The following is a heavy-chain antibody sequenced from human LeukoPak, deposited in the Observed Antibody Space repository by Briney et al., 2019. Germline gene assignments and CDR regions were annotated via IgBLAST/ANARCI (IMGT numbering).Heavy chain of an antibody. CDR1: GYTFTSYD. Sequence: ASVKVSCKASGYTFTSYDINWVRQATGQGLEWMGWMNPNSGNTGYAQKFQGRVTMTRNTSISTAYMELSSLRSEDTAVYYCARYAEGEVRDYYGMDVWGQGTTVTVSS. CDR2: MNPNSGNT. J-gene: IGHJ6*02. CDR3: ARYAEGEVRDYYGMDV. D-gene: IGHD1-26*01. V-gene: IGHV1-8*01.